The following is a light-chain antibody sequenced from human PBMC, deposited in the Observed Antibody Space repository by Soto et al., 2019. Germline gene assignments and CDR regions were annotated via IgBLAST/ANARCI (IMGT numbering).Light chain of an antibody. V-gene: IGKV1-16*02. CDR2: DAS. CDR1: QEITNH. Sequence: DIQMTQSPSSLSASVGDRVTITCRASQEITNHLAWFQQKPGKPPKSLIYDASILESGVPSNFSSSGSGTDFTLTISSLQPEDVATYYCQQYNNFSFTFGGGTKVEIK. J-gene: IGKJ4*01. CDR3: QQYNNFSFT.